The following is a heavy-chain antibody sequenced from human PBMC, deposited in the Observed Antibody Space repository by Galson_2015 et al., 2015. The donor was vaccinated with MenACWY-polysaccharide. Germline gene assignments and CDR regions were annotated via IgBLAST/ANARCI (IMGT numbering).Heavy chain of an antibody. V-gene: IGHV3-7*01. J-gene: IGHJ6*02. Sequence: SLRLSCAVSGFTFKNYWMSWVRQAPGKGLEWVANIKKDGSEKYCVDSVKGRFTISRDNARSSLYLQMNGLRAEDTAVYYCARGHYGMDVWGQGTTVTGS. CDR1: GFTFKNYW. CDR2: IKKDGSEK. CDR3: ARGHYGMDV.